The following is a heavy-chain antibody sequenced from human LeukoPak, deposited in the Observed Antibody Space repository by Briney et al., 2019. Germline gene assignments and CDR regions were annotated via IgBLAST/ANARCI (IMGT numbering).Heavy chain of an antibody. J-gene: IGHJ4*02. Sequence: GGSLRLSCAASGFTFSNYAMNWVRQAPGKGLVWVSRINSDGSSTNYADSVKGRFTISRDNAKNTLHLQMNSLRAEDTAVYYCARGARGSGTASDYWGQGTLVTVSS. CDR3: ARGARGSGTASDY. V-gene: IGHV3-74*01. CDR2: INSDGSST. D-gene: IGHD3-10*01. CDR1: GFTFSNYA.